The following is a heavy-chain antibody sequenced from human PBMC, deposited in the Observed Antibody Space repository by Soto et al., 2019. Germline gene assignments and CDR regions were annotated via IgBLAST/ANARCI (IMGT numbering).Heavy chain of an antibody. CDR1: GFTFSSYG. V-gene: IGHV3-30*18. J-gene: IGHJ6*02. CDR3: AKDLYRSSSWYRVAVSYYCGMDV. Sequence: GGSLRLSCAASGFTFSSYGMHWVRQAPGKGLEWVAVISYDGSNKYYADSAKGRFTIPRDNSKNTLYLQMNSLRAEDTAVYYCAKDLYRSSSWYRVAVSYYCGMDVWGQGTTVTVSS. D-gene: IGHD6-13*01. CDR2: ISYDGSNK.